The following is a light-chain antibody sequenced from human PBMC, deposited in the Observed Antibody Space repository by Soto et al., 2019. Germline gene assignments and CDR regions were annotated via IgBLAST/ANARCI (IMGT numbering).Light chain of an antibody. J-gene: IGLJ2*01. CDR2: DVT. Sequence: QSALTQPPSASGSPGQSVTTSCTGTSSDVGGYDYVSWFQHHPGKAPKLIIYDVTKRPSGVPDRFSGSKSDNTASLTVSGLQAEDEADYFCTSYAGSKLRVFGGGTKLTVL. V-gene: IGLV2-8*01. CDR1: SSDVGGYDY. CDR3: TSYAGSKLRV.